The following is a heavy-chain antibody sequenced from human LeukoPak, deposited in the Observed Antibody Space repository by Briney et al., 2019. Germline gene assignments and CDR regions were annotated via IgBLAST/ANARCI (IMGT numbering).Heavy chain of an antibody. V-gene: IGHV3-7*01. CDR2: IKQDGSDI. CDR3: ATNYFDNPNWGDAFDV. CDR1: GFTFSSHW. D-gene: IGHD3-22*01. Sequence: GGSLRLSCAASGFTFSSHWMSWVRQAPGKGLEWVANIKQDGSDIYYVDSVKGRFTISRDNAKNSLYLQLNSLRAEDTAVYYCATNYFDNPNWGDAFDVWGQGTMVTVSS. J-gene: IGHJ3*01.